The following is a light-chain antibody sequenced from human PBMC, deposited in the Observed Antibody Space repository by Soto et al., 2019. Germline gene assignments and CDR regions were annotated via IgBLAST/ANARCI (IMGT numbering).Light chain of an antibody. CDR2: DAY. Sequence: DIQMTQSTSTLSGSVGDRVTITCRASQTISSWLAWYQQKPGKAPKLLIYDAYNLETGVTSRFSGSGSGADFTFTISSLQPEDIATYYCQPYDNLPITVGPGTRLEIK. CDR3: QPYDNLPIT. V-gene: IGKV1-33*01. J-gene: IGKJ5*01. CDR1: QTISSW.